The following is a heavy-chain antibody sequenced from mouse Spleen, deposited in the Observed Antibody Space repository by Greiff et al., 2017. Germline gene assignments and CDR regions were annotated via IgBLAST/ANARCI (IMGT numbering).Heavy chain of an antibody. CDR1: GYTFTDYY. Sequence: VQLQQSGAELVRPGASVKLSCKASGYTFTDYYINWVKQRPGQGLEWIARIYPGSGNTYYNEKFKGKATLTAEKSSSTAYMQLSSLTSEDSAVYFCARSELADYWGQGTTLTVSS. CDR3: ARSELADY. V-gene: IGHV1-76*01. CDR2: IYPGSGNT. J-gene: IGHJ2*01. D-gene: IGHD4-1*01.